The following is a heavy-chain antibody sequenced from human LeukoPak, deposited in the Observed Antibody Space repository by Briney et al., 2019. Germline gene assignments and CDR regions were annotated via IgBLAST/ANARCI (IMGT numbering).Heavy chain of an antibody. CDR1: GFTFSSYA. CDR2: ISDSGGST. V-gene: IGHV3-23*01. CDR3: AKDIAGSSGWNHFDY. D-gene: IGHD6-19*01. J-gene: IGHJ4*02. Sequence: GGSLRLSCAASGFTFSSYAMYWVSQAPGMGLEWVSIISDSGGSTQYADSVKGRFTISRDNSKNTLYLQMNSLRTEDTAVYHCAKDIAGSSGWNHFDYWGQGTLVTVSP.